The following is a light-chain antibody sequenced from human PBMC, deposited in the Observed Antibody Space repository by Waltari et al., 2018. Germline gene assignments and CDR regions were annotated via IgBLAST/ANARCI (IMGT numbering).Light chain of an antibody. CDR3: QQHDSYPLT. J-gene: IGKJ4*01. CDR2: AAS. CDR1: QGISSY. V-gene: IGKV1-9*01. Sequence: DIQLTQSPSFLSASVGDRVTITCRASQGISSYLACYQQKPGKAPKRLIYAASTLQSGVPSRFSGSGSGTEFTLTISSLQPEDFVSYYCQQHDSYPLTFGGGTKVEIK.